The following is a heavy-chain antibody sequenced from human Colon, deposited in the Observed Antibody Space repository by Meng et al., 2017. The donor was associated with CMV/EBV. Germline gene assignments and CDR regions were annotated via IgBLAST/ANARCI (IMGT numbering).Heavy chain of an antibody. CDR1: GFTLSSYW. J-gene: IGHJ3*01. Sequence: GESLKISCGASGFTLSSYWMSWVRQAPGKGLEWVANMNQDGGEKYYLDSVEGRFTISRDNAKNSLYLQVNGLRAEDTAVYYCAAYSNDALDVWGQGTMVTVSS. D-gene: IGHD4-11*01. CDR2: MNQDGGEK. CDR3: AAYSNDALDV. V-gene: IGHV3-7*01.